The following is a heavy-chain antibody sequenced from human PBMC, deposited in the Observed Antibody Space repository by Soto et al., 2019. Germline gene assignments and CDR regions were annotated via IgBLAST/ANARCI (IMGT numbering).Heavy chain of an antibody. V-gene: IGHV3-21*01. J-gene: IGHJ3*02. CDR1: GFTFSSYS. CDR3: ARDTRYYYDSSGYPI. Sequence: PGGSLRLSCAASGFTFSSYSMNWVRQAPGKGLEWVSSISSSSSYIYYADSVKGRFTISRDNAKNSLYLQMNSLRAEDTAVYYCARDTRYYYDSSGYPIWGQGTMFTVSS. CDR2: ISSSSSYI. D-gene: IGHD3-22*01.